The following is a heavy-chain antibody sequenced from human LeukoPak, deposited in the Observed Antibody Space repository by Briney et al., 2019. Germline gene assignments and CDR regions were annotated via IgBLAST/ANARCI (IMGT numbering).Heavy chain of an antibody. D-gene: IGHD3-22*01. CDR1: GYTFTGYY. V-gene: IGHV1-46*01. CDR3: ARVHGWDSSGYYRFDY. Sequence: AAVKVSCKASGYTFTGYYMHWVRQAPGQGLEWMGLINPGGGSTNYAQKFQGRVTMTRDMSTSTVYMELSSLRSEDTAVFYCARVHGWDSSGYYRFDYWGQGTLVTVSS. J-gene: IGHJ4*02. CDR2: INPGGGST.